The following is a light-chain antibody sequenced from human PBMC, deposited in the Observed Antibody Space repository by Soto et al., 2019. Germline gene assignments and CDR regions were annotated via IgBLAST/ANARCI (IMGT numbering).Light chain of an antibody. CDR3: QQCLSVPYT. J-gene: IGKJ4*01. V-gene: IGKV4-1*01. Sequence: DIVMTQSPDSLAVSLGERATINCKSSQSVSYSSNNKHYLAWYQQKAGQPPKLLISSASIRESGVPDRFSGSGSGTDFTLTISTLQAEDVAVYYCQQCLSVPYTFGGGTKVERK. CDR2: SAS. CDR1: QSVSYSSNNKHY.